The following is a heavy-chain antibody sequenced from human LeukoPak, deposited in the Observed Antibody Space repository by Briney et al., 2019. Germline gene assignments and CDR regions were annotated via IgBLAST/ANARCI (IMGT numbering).Heavy chain of an antibody. CDR1: GGSISIGSYY. V-gene: IGHV4-61*02. CDR2: IYTSGST. CDR3: ARRDDSSGYHKIFDY. J-gene: IGHJ4*02. Sequence: SETLSLTCTVSGGSISIGSYYWSWIRQPAGKGLEWIGRIYTSGSTNYNPSLKSRVTISVDTSKNQFSLKLSSVTAADTAVYYCARRDDSSGYHKIFDYWGQGTLVTVSS. D-gene: IGHD3-22*01.